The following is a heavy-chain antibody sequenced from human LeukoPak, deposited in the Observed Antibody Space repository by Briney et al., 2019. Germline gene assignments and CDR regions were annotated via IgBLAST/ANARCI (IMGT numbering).Heavy chain of an antibody. CDR2: INHSGTT. CDR3: ARGWFCSGGSCFPDY. V-gene: IGHV4-39*07. J-gene: IGHJ4*02. CDR1: GGSISSSSYY. Sequence: SETLSLTCTVSGGSISSSSYYWGWIRQPPGKGLEWIGEINHSGTTNYNPSLKSRVTISVDTSKNQFSLNLSSVTAADTAVYYCARGWFCSGGSCFPDYWGQGTLVTVSS. D-gene: IGHD2-15*01.